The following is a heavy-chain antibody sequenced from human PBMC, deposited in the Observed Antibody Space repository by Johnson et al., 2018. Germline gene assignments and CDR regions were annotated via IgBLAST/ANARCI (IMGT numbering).Heavy chain of an antibody. D-gene: IGHD5-18*01. CDR2: ISDSSGDI. J-gene: IGHJ6*03. CDR1: GFTFSSYG. Sequence: VQLVQSGGGLVKXGGSLRLXCAASGFTFSSYGMTWVRQSPGKGLEWVSFISDSSGDIYYAALLKGRFTISRDNAKNSLYLQMNSLRAENTAVYYCARVAQLGYYYYIDVWGEGPTVTVSS. CDR3: ARVAQLGYYYYIDV. V-gene: IGHV3-21*01.